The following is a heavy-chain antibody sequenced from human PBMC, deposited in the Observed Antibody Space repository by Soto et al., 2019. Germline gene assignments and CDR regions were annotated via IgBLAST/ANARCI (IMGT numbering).Heavy chain of an antibody. V-gene: IGHV3-23*01. CDR3: AKSRYSDSSGDFYDY. J-gene: IGHJ4*02. D-gene: IGHD3-22*01. CDR1: AFTFNNYA. CDR2: IGGSGRTT. Sequence: LSCAASAFTFNNYAMSWVRQAPGKGLEWVSGIGGSGRTTYYADSVKGRFTISRDNSNNTLFLQMNSLRAEDTAVYYCAKSRYSDSSGDFYDYWGQGTLVTVSS.